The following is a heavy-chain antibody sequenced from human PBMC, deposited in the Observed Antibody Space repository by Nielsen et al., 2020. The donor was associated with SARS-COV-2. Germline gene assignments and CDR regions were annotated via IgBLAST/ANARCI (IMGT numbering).Heavy chain of an antibody. CDR3: AKDDVVRGDAFDI. CDR2: ISSSSSTI. CDR1: GFTFSSYS. Sequence: GGSLRLSYAASGFTFSSYSMNWVRQAPGKGLEWVSYISSSSSTIYYADSVKGRFTISRDNAKNSLYLQMHSLRVEDTAVYYCAKDDVVRGDAFDIWGPGTMVTVSS. J-gene: IGHJ3*02. V-gene: IGHV3-48*01. D-gene: IGHD3-10*01.